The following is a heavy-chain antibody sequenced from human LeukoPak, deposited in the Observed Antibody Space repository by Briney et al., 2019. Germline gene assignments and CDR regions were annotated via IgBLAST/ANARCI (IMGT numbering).Heavy chain of an antibody. Sequence: SETLSLTCAVYGGSFSGYYWSWIRQPPGKGLEWIGEINHSGSTNYNPSLKSRVTISVDTSKNQFSLKLSSVTAADTAVYYCARDKGGIAAAGYFYYMDVWGKGTTVTISS. V-gene: IGHV4-34*01. CDR3: ARDKGGIAAAGYFYYMDV. CDR2: INHSGST. CDR1: GGSFSGYY. J-gene: IGHJ6*03. D-gene: IGHD6-13*01.